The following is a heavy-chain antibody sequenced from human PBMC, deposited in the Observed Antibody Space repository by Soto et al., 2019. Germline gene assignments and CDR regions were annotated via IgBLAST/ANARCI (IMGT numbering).Heavy chain of an antibody. V-gene: IGHV3-33*01. CDR2: IWYDGSNK. Sequence: GGSLRLSCAASGFTFSSYGMHWVRQAPGKGLEWVAVIWYDGSNKYYADSVKGRFTISRDNSKNTLYLQMNSLRAEDTAVYYCARDRCSSTSCPRSSYYYYGMDVWGQGTTVTVSS. D-gene: IGHD2-2*01. CDR1: GFTFSSYG. J-gene: IGHJ6*02. CDR3: ARDRCSSTSCPRSSYYYYGMDV.